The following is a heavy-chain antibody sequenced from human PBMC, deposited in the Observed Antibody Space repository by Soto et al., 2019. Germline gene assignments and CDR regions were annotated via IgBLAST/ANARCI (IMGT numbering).Heavy chain of an antibody. V-gene: IGHV2-5*02. CDR2: IYWDDDK. D-gene: IGHD3-10*01. CDR3: AQRAYYGSWSYFDY. CDR1: GFSLSTSGVG. Sequence: QITLKESGPTLVKPTQTLTLTCTFSGFSLSTSGVGVGWIRQPPGKALEWLALIYWDDDKRYSPSLKSRLTITKDNSKIQVVLPMTNMDPVDTATYYCAQRAYYGSWSYFDYWGLGTLVTVSS. J-gene: IGHJ4*02.